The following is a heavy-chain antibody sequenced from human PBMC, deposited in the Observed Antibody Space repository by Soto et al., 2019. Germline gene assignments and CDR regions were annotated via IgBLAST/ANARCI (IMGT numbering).Heavy chain of an antibody. V-gene: IGHV5-51*01. D-gene: IGHD5-18*01. Sequence: PGEALKISGKGSGYSFTSYWIGWVRQMPGKGLEWMGIIYPGDSDTRYSPSFQGQVTISADKSISTAYLQWSSLKASDTAMYYCARCGYSFTADYFCMVVWGQGTTVT. CDR1: GYSFTSYW. CDR3: ARCGYSFTADYFCMVV. CDR2: IYPGDSDT. J-gene: IGHJ6*02.